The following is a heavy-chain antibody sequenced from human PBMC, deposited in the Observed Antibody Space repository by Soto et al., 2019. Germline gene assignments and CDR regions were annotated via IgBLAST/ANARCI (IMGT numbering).Heavy chain of an antibody. V-gene: IGHV1-2*04. CDR2: INPNSSGT. D-gene: IGHD2-2*02. J-gene: IGHJ3*02. CDR3: ARDHCSSTSCYTTDAFDI. Sequence: GASVKVSCKASGYTFTGYYMHWVRQAPGQGLEWMGWINPNSSGTNYAQKFQGWVTMTRDTSISTAYMELSRLRSDDTAVYYCARDHCSSTSCYTTDAFDIWGQGTMVTVSS. CDR1: GYTFTGYY.